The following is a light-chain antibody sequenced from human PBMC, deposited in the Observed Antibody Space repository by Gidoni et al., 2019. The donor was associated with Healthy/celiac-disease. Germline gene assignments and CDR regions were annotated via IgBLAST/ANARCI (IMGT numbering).Light chain of an antibody. CDR2: ASA. V-gene: IGKV1-39*01. CDR3: QQTYTAPYT. CDR1: QTISRS. Sequence: DIEMTQSPSSLSASIGDRLTITCRASQTISRSLNWYQQKPGQAPKLLIYASATLQTGVPSRFFGSGSGRDFTLIISSLQPEDFATYYCQQTYTAPYTFGQXTKVEIK. J-gene: IGKJ2*01.